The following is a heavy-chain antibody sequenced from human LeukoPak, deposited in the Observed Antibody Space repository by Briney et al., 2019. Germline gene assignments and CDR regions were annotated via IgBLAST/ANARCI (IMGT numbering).Heavy chain of an antibody. CDR2: ISWNSGSI. J-gene: IGHJ4*02. CDR1: GFTFDDYA. D-gene: IGHD6-13*01. Sequence: GRSLRLSCAASGFTFDDYAMHWVRQAPGKGLEWVSGISWNSGSIGYADSVKGRFTISRDNSKNTLDLHMNSLKAEDTAVYYCAKVESAEAGYFDYWGQGTLVTVSS. V-gene: IGHV3-9*01. CDR3: AKVESAEAGYFDY.